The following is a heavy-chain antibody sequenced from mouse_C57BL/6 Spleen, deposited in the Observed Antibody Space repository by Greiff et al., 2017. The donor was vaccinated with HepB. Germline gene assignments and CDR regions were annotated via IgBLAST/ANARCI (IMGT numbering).Heavy chain of an antibody. CDR3: ARGINYYGSSPSYWYFDV. V-gene: IGHV1-39*01. Sequence: LVESGPELVKPGASVKISCKASGYSFTDYNMNWVKQSNGKSLEWIGVINPNYGTTSYNQKFKGKATLTVDQSSSTAYMQLNSLTSEDSAVYYCARGINYYGSSPSYWYFDVWGTGTTVTVSS. CDR1: GYSFTDYN. D-gene: IGHD1-1*01. J-gene: IGHJ1*03. CDR2: INPNYGTT.